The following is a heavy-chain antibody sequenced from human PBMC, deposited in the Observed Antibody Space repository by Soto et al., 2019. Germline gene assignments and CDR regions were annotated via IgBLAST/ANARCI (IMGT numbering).Heavy chain of an antibody. CDR1: GGTFSSYA. V-gene: IGHV1-69*13. D-gene: IGHD5-12*01. Sequence: SVKVSCKASGGTFSSYAISWVRQAPGQGLEWMGGIIPIFGTANYAQKFQGRVTITADESTSTAYMELSSLRSEDTAVYYCARVATIPYAPEADYWGQGTLVTVSS. CDR3: ARVATIPYAPEADY. J-gene: IGHJ4*02. CDR2: IIPIFGTA.